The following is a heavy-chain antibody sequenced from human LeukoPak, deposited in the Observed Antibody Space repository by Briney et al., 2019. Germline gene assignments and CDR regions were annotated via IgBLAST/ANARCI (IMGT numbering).Heavy chain of an antibody. CDR3: AKDGNFDWLLPYYFDY. CDR2: ISGSGGST. V-gene: IGHV3-23*01. D-gene: IGHD3-9*01. CDR1: GFTFSSYA. Sequence: GGSLRLSCAASGFTFSSYAMSWVRQAPGKGLEWVSAISGSGGSTYYADSVKGRFTLSRDYPKNTLYLQMNSLRAEDTAVYYCAKDGNFDWLLPYYFDYWGQGTLVTVPS. J-gene: IGHJ4*02.